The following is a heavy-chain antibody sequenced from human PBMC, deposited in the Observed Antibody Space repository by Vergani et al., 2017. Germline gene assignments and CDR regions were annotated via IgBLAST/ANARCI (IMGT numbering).Heavy chain of an antibody. CDR1: GGSMSGDY. CDR2: MYHSGST. J-gene: IGHJ5*02. Sequence: QVRLQESGPGLVKPSETLSLTCSVSGGSMSGDYWSWIRQPPGKELEWIGYMYHSGSTNYNPSLETRVTISGETSKNQFSLKLNSVTAADTAVYYCGRVADFYGLGSRLLDLWGQGILVTVSS. V-gene: IGHV4-59*01. CDR3: GRVADFYGLGSRLLDL. D-gene: IGHD3-10*01.